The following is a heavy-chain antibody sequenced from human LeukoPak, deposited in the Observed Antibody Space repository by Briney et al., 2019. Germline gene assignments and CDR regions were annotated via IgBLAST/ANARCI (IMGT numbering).Heavy chain of an antibody. D-gene: IGHD5-18*01. V-gene: IGHV3-74*01. Sequence: PGGSLRLSCAASGFTFRSYWMPWIRQAPGKGLVCVSRIHTDGSSTDYADSVKGRFTISRDNAKNTLWLQMNSLSAEDTGVYYCVRGGSGYTYGEFAYWGQASLVTVSS. J-gene: IGHJ4*02. CDR1: GFTFRSYW. CDR2: IHTDGSST. CDR3: VRGGSGYTYGEFAY.